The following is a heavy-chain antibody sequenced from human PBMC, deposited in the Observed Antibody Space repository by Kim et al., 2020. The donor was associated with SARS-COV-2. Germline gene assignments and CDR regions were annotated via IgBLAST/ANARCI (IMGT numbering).Heavy chain of an antibody. V-gene: IGHV3-23*01. CDR1: GFTFSSFA. J-gene: IGHJ5*02. D-gene: IGHD6-13*01. CDR2: ISGSAGKT. CDR3: VKDQSSSTWSACDP. Sequence: GGSLRLSCAASGFTFSSFAMSWVRQNPGKGLEWVSSISGSAGKTCYADSVKGRFTVSRDNSKDTLYLQMDILRAEDTAVYYCVKDQSSSTWSACDPWGQGTLVTVSS.